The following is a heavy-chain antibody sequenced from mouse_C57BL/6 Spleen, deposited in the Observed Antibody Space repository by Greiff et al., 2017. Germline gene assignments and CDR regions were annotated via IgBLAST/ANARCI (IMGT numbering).Heavy chain of an antibody. J-gene: IGHJ4*01. D-gene: IGHD1-1*01. Sequence: QVQLQQPGAELVRPGTSVKLSCKASGYTFTSYWMHWVKQRPGQGLEWIGVIDPSDSYTNYNQKFKGKDTLTVDTSSSTAYMQLSSLTSEDSAVYYCARLITTVVAEGYYYAMDYWGQGTSVTVSS. CDR2: IDPSDSYT. CDR3: ARLITTVVAEGYYYAMDY. CDR1: GYTFTSYW. V-gene: IGHV1-59*01.